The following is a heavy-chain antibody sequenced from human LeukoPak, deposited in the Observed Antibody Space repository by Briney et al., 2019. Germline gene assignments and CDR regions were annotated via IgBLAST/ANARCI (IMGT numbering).Heavy chain of an antibody. J-gene: IGHJ5*02. Sequence: ASVKVSCKASGYTFTGYYMHWVRQAPGQGLEWMGRINPNSGGTNYAQKFQGRVTMTRDTSISTAYMELRRLRSDDTAVYYCARDGGMVRGSHGPWGQGTLVTVSS. D-gene: IGHD3-10*01. CDR1: GYTFTGYY. CDR3: ARDGGMVRGSHGP. CDR2: INPNSGGT. V-gene: IGHV1-2*06.